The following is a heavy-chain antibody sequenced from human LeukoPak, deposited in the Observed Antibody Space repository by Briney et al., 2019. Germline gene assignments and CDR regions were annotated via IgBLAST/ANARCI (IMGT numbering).Heavy chain of an antibody. Sequence: PGGSLRLSFAASGFTFSSYAMSWVRQAPGKGLEWVSAISGSGGSTYYADSVKGRFTISRDNSKNTLYLQMNSLRAEDTAVYYCAKVSLRFLEWLFDAFDIWGQGTMVTVSS. CDR3: AKVSLRFLEWLFDAFDI. CDR1: GFTFSSYA. V-gene: IGHV3-23*01. J-gene: IGHJ3*02. CDR2: ISGSGGST. D-gene: IGHD3-3*01.